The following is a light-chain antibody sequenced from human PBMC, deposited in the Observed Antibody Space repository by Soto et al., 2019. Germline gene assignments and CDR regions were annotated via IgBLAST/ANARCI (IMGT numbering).Light chain of an antibody. CDR2: EVN. J-gene: IGLJ3*02. CDR1: SSDVDGYNF. V-gene: IGLV2-14*01. Sequence: QSALTQPASESGSPGQSITISCTGTSSDVDGYNFVSWYQHHPGKAPKLMIYEVNYRPSGVSNRFSGSKSGNTASLTISGLHAEDEADYYCSSYTSTSVVFGGGIKLTVL. CDR3: SSYTSTSVV.